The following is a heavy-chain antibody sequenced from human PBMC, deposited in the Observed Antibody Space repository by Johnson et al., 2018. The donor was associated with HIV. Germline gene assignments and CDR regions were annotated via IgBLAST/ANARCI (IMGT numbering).Heavy chain of an antibody. CDR2: ISGSGGST. Sequence: VQLVESGGGLVKPGGSLRLSCAASGFTFSSYAMSWVRQAPGKGLEWVSAISGSGGSTFYADSVKGRFTISRDNAKNSLYLQMNSLRVEDTALYYCAKDRELLELSHAFDSWGQGTMVTVSS. V-gene: IGHV3-23*04. D-gene: IGHD1-7*01. CDR1: GFTFSSYA. J-gene: IGHJ3*02. CDR3: AKDRELLELSHAFDS.